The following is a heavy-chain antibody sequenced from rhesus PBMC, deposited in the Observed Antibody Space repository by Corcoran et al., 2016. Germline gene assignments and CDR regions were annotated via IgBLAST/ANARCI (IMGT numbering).Heavy chain of an antibody. V-gene: IGHV4-99*02. CDR2: ISGGGSD. D-gene: IGHD7-45*01. J-gene: IGHJ4*01. CDR1: GYSISSGYY. CDR3: ARDDWGSFDY. Sequence: QVQLQESGPGLVKPSETLSLTCAVSGYSISSGYYWGWVRQPPGKGLEWIGHISGGGSDYLKPSLKSRVTISRDTSKNQFSLKLTSATAADTAVYYCARDDWGSFDYWGQGVLVTVSS.